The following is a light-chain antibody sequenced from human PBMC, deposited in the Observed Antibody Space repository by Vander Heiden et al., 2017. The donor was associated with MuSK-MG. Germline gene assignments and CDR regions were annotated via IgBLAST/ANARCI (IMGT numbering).Light chain of an antibody. CDR3: QQSYSTPPVT. V-gene: IGKV1-39*01. J-gene: IGKJ5*01. Sequence: IHITQSPSSLSASVGDRVTITCRASQSISSYLNWYQQKPGKAPKLLIYAASSLQSGVPSRFSGSGSGTDFTLTISSLQPEDFATYYCQQSYSTPPVTFGQGTRLEIK. CDR1: QSISSY. CDR2: AAS.